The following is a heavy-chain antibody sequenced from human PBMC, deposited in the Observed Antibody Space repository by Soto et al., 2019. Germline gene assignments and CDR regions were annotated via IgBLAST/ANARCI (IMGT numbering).Heavy chain of an antibody. CDR2: FYYSGST. J-gene: IGHJ4*02. Sequence: SETLSLTCTVSGGSISSSSYSWGWIRLPPGKGPEWIGTFYYSGSTYYNPSLNSRVTISVDTTKNQFFLKLNSVTAADTAVYYCARGAYYYDSSGLSYWGQGTLVTVSS. CDR3: ARGAYYYDSSGLSY. D-gene: IGHD3-22*01. CDR1: GGSISSSSYS. V-gene: IGHV4-39*01.